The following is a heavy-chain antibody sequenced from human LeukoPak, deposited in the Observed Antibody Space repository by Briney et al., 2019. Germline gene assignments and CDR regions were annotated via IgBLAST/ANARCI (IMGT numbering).Heavy chain of an antibody. CDR2: ISSNGGST. Sequence: GGSLRPSCAASGFTFSSYAMHWVRQAPGKGLEYVSAISSNGGSTYYANSVKGRFTISRDNSKNTLYLQMGSLRAEDMAVYYCARGFIAAAGTGTFYWGQGTLVTVSS. D-gene: IGHD6-13*01. J-gene: IGHJ4*02. CDR1: GFTFSSYA. V-gene: IGHV3-64*01. CDR3: ARGFIAAAGTGTFY.